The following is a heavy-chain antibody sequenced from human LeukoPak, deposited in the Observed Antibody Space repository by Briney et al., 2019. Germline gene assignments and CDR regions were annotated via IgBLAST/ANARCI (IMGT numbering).Heavy chain of an antibody. V-gene: IGHV4-30-4*01. Sequence: SETLSLTCTVSGGSISSGDYYWSWIRQPPGKGLEWIVYIYYSGSTYYNPSLKSRVTISVDTSKNQFSLKLSSVTAADTAVYYCARSPTYYYDSSGNPCWGQGTLVTVSS. CDR1: GGSISSGDYY. CDR2: IYYSGST. D-gene: IGHD3-22*01. J-gene: IGHJ4*02. CDR3: ARSPTYYYDSSGNPC.